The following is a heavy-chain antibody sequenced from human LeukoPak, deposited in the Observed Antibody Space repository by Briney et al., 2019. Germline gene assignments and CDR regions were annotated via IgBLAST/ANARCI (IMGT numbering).Heavy chain of an antibody. D-gene: IGHD3-10*01. CDR1: GGSISSYY. Sequence: SETLSLTCTVSGGSISSYYWSWIRQPPGKGLEWIGYIYYSGSTNYNPSLKSRVTISVDTSENQFSLKLSSVTAADTAVYYCARRLWFGELLAFDIWGQGTMVTVSS. J-gene: IGHJ3*02. CDR3: ARRLWFGELLAFDI. CDR2: IYYSGST. V-gene: IGHV4-59*01.